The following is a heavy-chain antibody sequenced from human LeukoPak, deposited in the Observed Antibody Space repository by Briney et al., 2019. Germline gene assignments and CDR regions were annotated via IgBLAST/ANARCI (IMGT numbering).Heavy chain of an antibody. Sequence: SETLSLTCTVSGGSIRSSTYYRGWIRQPPGKGLEWIGSIYSSGSTYYNPSLKSPVTVSVDTSKNQFSLNLSSVTAADTAVYYCARSSSGGSCFDSWGQGTLVTVSS. CDR3: ARSSSGGSCFDS. J-gene: IGHJ4*02. D-gene: IGHD2-15*01. V-gene: IGHV4-39*01. CDR1: GGSIRSSTYY. CDR2: IYSSGST.